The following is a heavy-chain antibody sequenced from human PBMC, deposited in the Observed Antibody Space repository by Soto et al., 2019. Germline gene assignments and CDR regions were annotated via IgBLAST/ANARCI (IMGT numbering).Heavy chain of an antibody. CDR2: ISSDGSNK. CDR1: GFTFSSYG. Sequence: PGGSLRLSCAASGFTFSSYGIHWVRQAPGRGLDWVAVISSDGSNKYYVDSVKGRFTISRDNSKNTLYLQMNSLTAEDTAVYYCGKSRGDHDSVVDHWGQGTLVTVSS. J-gene: IGHJ4*02. D-gene: IGHD3-10*01. CDR3: GKSRGDHDSVVDH. V-gene: IGHV3-30*18.